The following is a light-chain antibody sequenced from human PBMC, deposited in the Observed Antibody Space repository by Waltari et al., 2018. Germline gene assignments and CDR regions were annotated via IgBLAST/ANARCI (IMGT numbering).Light chain of an antibody. V-gene: IGKV1-39*01. CDR3: QQSYSLLRT. Sequence: DIQMTQSPYSLSASVGDRVNITCRASQSVNTYLHWYQQKPGKAPKLLIYDASSVQSGVPLRFSGSGSGTDFTLTISSLQPEDFATYYCQQSYSLLRTFGQGTKVEIK. CDR2: DAS. J-gene: IGKJ1*01. CDR1: QSVNTY.